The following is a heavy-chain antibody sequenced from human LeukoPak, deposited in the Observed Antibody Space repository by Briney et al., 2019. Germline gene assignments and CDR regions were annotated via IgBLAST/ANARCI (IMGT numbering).Heavy chain of an antibody. CDR2: IYYSGST. Sequence: PSETLSLTCTVSGGSISSYYWSWIRQPPGKGLEWIGYIYYSGSTNYNPSLKSRVTISVDTSKNQFSLKLSSVTAADTAVYYCARLSCSSTNCYSIDYWGQGTLVTVSS. D-gene: IGHD2-2*02. CDR1: GGSISSYY. CDR3: ARLSCSSTNCYSIDY. V-gene: IGHV4-59*08. J-gene: IGHJ4*02.